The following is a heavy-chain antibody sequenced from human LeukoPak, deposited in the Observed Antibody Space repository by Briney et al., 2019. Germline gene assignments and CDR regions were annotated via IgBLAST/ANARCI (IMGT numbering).Heavy chain of an antibody. CDR1: GGSISSGGYS. D-gene: IGHD2/OR15-2a*01. CDR3: ARGNLKWFDP. V-gene: IGHV4-30-2*01. Sequence: PSETLSLTCAVSGGSISSGGYSWSWIRQPPGKGLEWIGYISQSGNTNYNPSLKSRATISIDTSKNQFSLKLSSVTAADTAVYYCARGNLKWFDPWGQGTLVTVSS. J-gene: IGHJ5*02. CDR2: ISQSGNT.